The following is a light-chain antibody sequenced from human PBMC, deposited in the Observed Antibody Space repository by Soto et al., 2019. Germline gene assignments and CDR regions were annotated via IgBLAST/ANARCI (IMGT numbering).Light chain of an antibody. V-gene: IGLV1-44*01. CDR1: SSNIGRHG. CDR2: SNN. J-gene: IGLJ2*01. CDR3: ATWDDSLNGVV. Sequence: QSVLTQPPSASVTPGQRVTISCSGSSSNIGRHGVNWYQHLPGAAPKLLIYSNNQRPSGVPDRFSGSTSGTSVSLTISGLQSEDEADYYCATWDDSLNGVVFGGGTKLTVL.